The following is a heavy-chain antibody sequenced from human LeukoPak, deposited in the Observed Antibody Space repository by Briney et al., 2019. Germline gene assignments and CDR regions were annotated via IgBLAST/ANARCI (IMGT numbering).Heavy chain of an antibody. V-gene: IGHV1-8*01. CDR2: MSPNSGDT. CDR1: GYTFTSYD. CDR3: ARGPPNWGYDY. J-gene: IGHJ4*02. Sequence: VASVKVSCKASGYTFTSYDFNWVRQATGQRPEWMGWMSPNSGDTGYAQKFQDRVTMTRNTSISTAYMELSSLRSDDTAVYYCARGPPNWGYDYWGLGTLVTVSS. D-gene: IGHD7-27*01.